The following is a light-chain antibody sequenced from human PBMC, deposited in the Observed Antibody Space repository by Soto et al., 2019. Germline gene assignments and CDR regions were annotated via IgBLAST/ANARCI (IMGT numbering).Light chain of an antibody. CDR3: QQYGSSPPVWT. Sequence: EIVLTQSPGTLSLSPGERATLSCRASQSISSSYLAWYQQKPGQAPRLLIYGASSRATGIPDRFSGIGSGTDFTLTISRLEPEDFAVYYCQQYGSSPPVWTFGQGTKVEIK. CDR1: QSISSSY. CDR2: GAS. V-gene: IGKV3-20*01. J-gene: IGKJ1*01.